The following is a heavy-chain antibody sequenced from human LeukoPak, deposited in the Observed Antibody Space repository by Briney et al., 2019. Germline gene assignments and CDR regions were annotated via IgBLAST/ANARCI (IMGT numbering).Heavy chain of an antibody. J-gene: IGHJ4*02. CDR1: GFTFSSYA. D-gene: IGHD6-13*01. Sequence: GGSLRLSCVASGFTFSSYAMSWVRQAPGKGLEWVSAISGSGGSTYYADSVKGRFTISRDNSKNTLYLQMNTLRAEDTAVYYCAKGTLSIAAAGLPRGPWGQGTLVTVSS. V-gene: IGHV3-23*01. CDR2: ISGSGGST. CDR3: AKGTLSIAAAGLPRGP.